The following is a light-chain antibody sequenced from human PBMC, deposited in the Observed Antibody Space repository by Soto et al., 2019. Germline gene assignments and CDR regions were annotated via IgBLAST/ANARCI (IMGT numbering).Light chain of an antibody. J-gene: IGLJ3*02. CDR2: DVS. CDR1: SSDVGGYNY. CDR3: SSYTSSSPLV. V-gene: IGLV2-14*01. Sequence: QSVLTQPACVSGSPGQSITISCTGTSSDVGGYNYVSWYQQHPGKAPKLMIYDVSNRPAGVSNRFSGSKSGNTASLTISVLQAEDEADYYCSSYTSSSPLVFGGGTKLTVL.